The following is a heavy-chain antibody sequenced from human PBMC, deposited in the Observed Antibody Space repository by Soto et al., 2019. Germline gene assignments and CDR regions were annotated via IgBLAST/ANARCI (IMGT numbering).Heavy chain of an antibody. Sequence: PSETRSLTCPVSGDSISSYYWSWIRQPPGEGLKWIGYIYYSGSTNYTPSLKSRVTISVDTSKNQFSLKLSSVTAADTAVYYCARDREAAGDYVPYYYYYMDVWGKGTTVTVS. J-gene: IGHJ6*03. CDR3: ARDREAAGDYVPYYYYYMDV. V-gene: IGHV4-59*01. CDR1: GDSISSYY. CDR2: IYYSGST. D-gene: IGHD4-17*01.